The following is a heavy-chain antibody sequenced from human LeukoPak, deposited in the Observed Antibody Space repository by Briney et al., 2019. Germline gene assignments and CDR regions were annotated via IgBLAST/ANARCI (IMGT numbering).Heavy chain of an antibody. CDR1: GFTFSSYA. J-gene: IGHJ4*02. V-gene: IGHV3-23*01. CDR3: ARDSGSTKDYYFDY. D-gene: IGHD3-22*01. CDR2: ISGSGGST. Sequence: GGSLRLSCAPSGFTFSSYAMSWVREAPGKGLEWFSAISGSGGSTYYADSVKGRFTISRDNSKNTLYLQMNSLIAEDTAVYYCARDSGSTKDYYFDYWGQGTLVTVSS.